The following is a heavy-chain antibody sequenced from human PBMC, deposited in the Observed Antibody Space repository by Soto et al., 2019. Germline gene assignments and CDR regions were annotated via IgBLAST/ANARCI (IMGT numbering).Heavy chain of an antibody. CDR2: IYPGDSDT. V-gene: IGHV5-51*01. J-gene: IGHJ6*02. CDR1: GYNFTSYW. Sequence: PGESLKISGKGSGYNFTSYWIGWVRQMPGKGLEWMGIIYPGDSDTRYSPSFQGQVTISADKSISTAYLQWSSLKASDTAMYYCARLRSIVASYYYYGMDVWGQGTTVTVSS. D-gene: IGHD5-12*01. CDR3: ARLRSIVASYYYYGMDV.